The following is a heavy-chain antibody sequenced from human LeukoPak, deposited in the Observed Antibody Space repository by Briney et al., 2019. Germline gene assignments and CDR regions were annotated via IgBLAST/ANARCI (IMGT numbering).Heavy chain of an antibody. CDR2: ISGSGGST. V-gene: IGHV3-23*01. D-gene: IGHD2-2*03. Sequence: GGSLRLSCVASGFTFNSYAMSWVRQAPGKGVEWVSAISGSGGSTYYADYVKGRFTISRDNSKSTLYLQMNSLGAEDTALYYCAKDNGYCASTSCFLEYWGQGTLVTVSS. CDR3: AKDNGYCASTSCFLEY. CDR1: GFTFNSYA. J-gene: IGHJ4*02.